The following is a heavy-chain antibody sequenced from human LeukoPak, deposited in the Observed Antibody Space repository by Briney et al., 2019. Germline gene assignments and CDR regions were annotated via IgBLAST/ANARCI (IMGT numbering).Heavy chain of an antibody. Sequence: GGSLRLSCAASGFTFSSYAMSWVRQAPGKGLEWVSAISGSGGSTYYADSVKGRFTISRDNSKNTLYLQMNSLRAEDTAVYYCANLDLIAARPRGYYYYYYMDVWGKGTTVTVSS. CDR1: GFTFSSYA. J-gene: IGHJ6*03. D-gene: IGHD6-6*01. CDR3: ANLDLIAARPRGYYYYYYMDV. CDR2: ISGSGGST. V-gene: IGHV3-23*01.